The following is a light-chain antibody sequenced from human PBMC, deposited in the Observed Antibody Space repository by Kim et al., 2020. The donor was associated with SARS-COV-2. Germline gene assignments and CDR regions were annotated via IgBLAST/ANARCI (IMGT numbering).Light chain of an antibody. Sequence: SSELTQPPSVSVSPGQTASISSSGDKLGDKYACWYQQKPGQSPVLVIYQDSKRPSGIPERFSGSNSGNTATLTISGTQAMDEADYYCQAWDSSTGVIFGG. V-gene: IGLV3-1*01. CDR1: KLGDKY. J-gene: IGLJ2*01. CDR2: QDS. CDR3: QAWDSSTGVI.